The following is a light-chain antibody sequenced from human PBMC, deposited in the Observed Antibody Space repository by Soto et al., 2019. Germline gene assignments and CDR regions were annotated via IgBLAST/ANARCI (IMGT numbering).Light chain of an antibody. Sequence: QSVVTQPPSASGTPGQRFVISCSGSRSDIGTNYVYWYQQVPGTAPKLLIYSNDQRPSGVPDRYSASKYGTSASLAISGLRSEDESDYYCASWDDSLNGHVFGTGTKVTVL. CDR3: ASWDDSLNGHV. J-gene: IGLJ1*01. CDR2: SND. CDR1: RSDIGTNY. V-gene: IGLV1-47*02.